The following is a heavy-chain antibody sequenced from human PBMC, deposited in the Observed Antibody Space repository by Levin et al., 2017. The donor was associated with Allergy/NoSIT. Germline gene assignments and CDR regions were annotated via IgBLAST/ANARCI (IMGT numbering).Heavy chain of an antibody. V-gene: IGHV4-59*08. CDR3: ASQSWNDEFDAFDI. J-gene: IGHJ3*02. D-gene: IGHD1-1*01. Sequence: SETLSLTCTVSGGSISSYYWSWIRQPPGKGLEWIGYIYYSGSTNYNPSLKSRVTISVDKSKKQFSLKLSSVTAADTAVYYCASQSWNDEFDAFDIWGQGTMVTVSS. CDR2: IYYSGST. CDR1: GGSISSYY.